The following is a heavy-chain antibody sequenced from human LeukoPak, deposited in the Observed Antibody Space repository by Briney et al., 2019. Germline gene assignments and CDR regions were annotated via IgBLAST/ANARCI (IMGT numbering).Heavy chain of an antibody. Sequence: PGGSLRLSCAASGFTFNNYAMSWVRQAPGKGLEWVSAISGSGGSTYYADSVKGRFTISRDNSKDTLYLQMNSLRAEDTAVYYCAKYDGSSWSKYYGMDVWGQGTTVTVSS. D-gene: IGHD6-13*01. J-gene: IGHJ6*02. V-gene: IGHV3-23*01. CDR2: ISGSGGST. CDR1: GFTFNNYA. CDR3: AKYDGSSWSKYYGMDV.